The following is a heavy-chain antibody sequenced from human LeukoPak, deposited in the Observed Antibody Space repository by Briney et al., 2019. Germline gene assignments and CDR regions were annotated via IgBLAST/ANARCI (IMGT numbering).Heavy chain of an antibody. CDR1: GFTFSSYG. D-gene: IGHD2-15*01. J-gene: IGHJ3*02. CDR2: ISYDGSNK. CDR3: AKDADKGAFDI. Sequence: GGSLRLSCAASGFTFSSYGMHWVRQAPGKGLEWVAVISYDGSNKYYADSVKGRFTISRDNSKNTLYLQMNSLRAEDTAVYYCAKDADKGAFDICGQGTMVTVSS. V-gene: IGHV3-30*18.